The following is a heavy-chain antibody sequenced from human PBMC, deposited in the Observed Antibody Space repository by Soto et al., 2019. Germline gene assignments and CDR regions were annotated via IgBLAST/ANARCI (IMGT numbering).Heavy chain of an antibody. V-gene: IGHV4-30-4*01. J-gene: IGHJ4*02. CDR2: TQYSGST. CDR3: ASYGVGSGPGVFDY. Sequence: PSETLSLTCTVSGASISSDDYYWTWIRQPPGKGLEWIGNTQYSGSTYYNPSLKSRVTISVDRSKNQFSLKLSSVTAADTAVYYCASYGVGSGPGVFDYWGQGTLVTVSS. D-gene: IGHD2-15*01. CDR1: GASISSDDYY.